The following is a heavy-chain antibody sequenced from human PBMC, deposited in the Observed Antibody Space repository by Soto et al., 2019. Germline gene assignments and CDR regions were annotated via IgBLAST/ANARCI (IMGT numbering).Heavy chain of an antibody. CDR1: GFTFSSYG. CDR3: AKGEVLGLLRYFDWYLDY. Sequence: ESGGGVVQPGRSLRLSCAASGFTFSSYGMHWVRQAPGKGLEWVAAISYDGSNKYYADSVKGRFTISRDNSQNPLYLQMNSLRAEDTAVYYCAKGEVLGLLRYFDWYLDYWGQGTLVTVSS. V-gene: IGHV3-30*18. J-gene: IGHJ4*02. CDR2: ISYDGSNK. D-gene: IGHD3-9*01.